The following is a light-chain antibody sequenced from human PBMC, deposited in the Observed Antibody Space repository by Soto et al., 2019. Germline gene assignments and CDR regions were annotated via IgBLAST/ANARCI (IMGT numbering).Light chain of an antibody. J-gene: IGKJ1*01. CDR3: QHHNNWPWT. CDR1: QSISSN. CDR2: GAS. V-gene: IGKV3-15*01. Sequence: EIVMTQSPATLSVSPGERATLSCRASQSISSNLAWYQQKPGQAPRLLTYGASTRATGIPARFSGSGSGTEFTLTISSLQSEDFAIYYCQHHNNWPWTFGQGTKVEIK.